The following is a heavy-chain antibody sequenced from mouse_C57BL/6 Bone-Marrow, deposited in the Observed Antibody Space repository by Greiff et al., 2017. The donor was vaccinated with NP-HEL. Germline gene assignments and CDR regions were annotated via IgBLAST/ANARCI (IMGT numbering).Heavy chain of an antibody. J-gene: IGHJ4*01. D-gene: IGHD2-5*01. CDR3: ARSPSYYSNPYYAMDY. CDR2: IDPSDSET. V-gene: IGHV1-52*01. CDR1: GYTFTSSW. Sequence: QVQLQQPGAELVRPGSSVKLSCKASGYTFTSSWMHWVKQRPIQGLEWIGNIDPSDSETHYNQKFKDKATLTVDKSSSTAYMQLSSLTSEDSAVYYCARSPSYYSNPYYAMDYWGQGTSVTVSS.